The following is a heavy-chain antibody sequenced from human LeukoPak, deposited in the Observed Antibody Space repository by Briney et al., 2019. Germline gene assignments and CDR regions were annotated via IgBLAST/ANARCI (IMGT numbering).Heavy chain of an antibody. CDR3: ATNLRGYSYGPYFDY. D-gene: IGHD5-18*01. J-gene: IGHJ4*02. CDR2: ISYDGSNK. CDR1: GFTFSSYA. V-gene: IGHV3-30-3*01. Sequence: GGSLSLSCAASGFTFSSYAMHWVRQAPGKGLEWVAVISYDGSNKYYADSVKGRFTISRDNSKNTLYLQMNSLRAEDTAVYYCATNLRGYSYGPYFDYWGQGTLVTVSS.